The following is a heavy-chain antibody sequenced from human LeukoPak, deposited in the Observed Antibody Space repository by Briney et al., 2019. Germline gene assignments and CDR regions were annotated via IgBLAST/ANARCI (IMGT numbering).Heavy chain of an antibody. CDR3: ARDPGDYVGNDAFDI. D-gene: IGHD4-17*01. CDR1: GFTFSSYG. V-gene: IGHV3-33*01. Sequence: PGRSLRLSCAASGFTFSSYGMHWIRQAPGKGLEWVAVIWYDGSNEYYADSVKGRFTVSRDNSKNTVYLQMNSLRAEDTAVYYCARDPGDYVGNDAFDIWGQGTMVTVSS. J-gene: IGHJ3*02. CDR2: IWYDGSNE.